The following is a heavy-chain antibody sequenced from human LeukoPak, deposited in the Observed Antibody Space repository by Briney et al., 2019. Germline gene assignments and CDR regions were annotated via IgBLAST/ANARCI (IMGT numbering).Heavy chain of an antibody. CDR3: ARPLPTQPYIVVVVASTLGFEMDV. D-gene: IGHD2-15*01. V-gene: IGHV4-39*01. Sequence: SETLSLTCTVSGGSIRSSSYYWGWIRQPPGKGLEWIGSIYYSGSTYYNPSLKSRVTISVDTTKNQFSLKLSSVTAADTALYYCARPLPTQPYIVVVVASTLGFEMDVWGQGTTVTVSS. CDR2: IYYSGST. CDR1: GGSIRSSSYY. J-gene: IGHJ6*02.